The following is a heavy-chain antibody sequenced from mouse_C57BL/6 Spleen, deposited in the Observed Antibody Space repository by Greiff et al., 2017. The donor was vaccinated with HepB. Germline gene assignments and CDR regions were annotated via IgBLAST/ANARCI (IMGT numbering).Heavy chain of an antibody. D-gene: IGHD1-1*01. CDR2: IRNKANNHAT. V-gene: IGHV6-6*01. J-gene: IGHJ4*01. CDR3: TNPFITTVVATDYYAMDY. CDR1: GFTFSDSW. Sequence: EVKVVESGGGLVQPGGSMTLSCAASGFTFSDSWMDWVRQSPEKGLEWVAEIRNKANNHATYYAVSVKGRFTISRDDSKSSFYLQMNSLRAEDTGIYYCTNPFITTVVATDYYAMDYWGQGTSVTVSS.